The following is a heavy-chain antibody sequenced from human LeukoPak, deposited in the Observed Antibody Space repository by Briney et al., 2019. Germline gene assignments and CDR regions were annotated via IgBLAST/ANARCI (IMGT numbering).Heavy chain of an antibody. CDR2: IYYSGST. Sequence: PSETLSLTCTVSGVSASSGTYYWSWIRQPPGKGLEWIGYIYYSGSTNYNPSLKSRVTISVDTSKSQFALKLNSVTAADTAVYYCARGGDYYDRPFDYWGQGTLVTVSS. CDR1: GVSASSGTYY. J-gene: IGHJ4*02. D-gene: IGHD3-22*01. CDR3: ARGGDYYDRPFDY. V-gene: IGHV4-61*01.